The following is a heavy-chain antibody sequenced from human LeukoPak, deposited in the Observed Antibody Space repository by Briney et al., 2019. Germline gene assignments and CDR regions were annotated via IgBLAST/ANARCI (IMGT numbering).Heavy chain of an antibody. CDR2: IYHSGST. Sequence: SEALSLTCTVSGYSISSGYYWGWIRQPPGKGLEGIGSIYHSGSTNYNPSLKSRVTISVDKTKNQFSLKLSSVTAADTAVYYCARDALAGLFDYWGQGTLVTVSS. CDR3: ARDALAGLFDY. CDR1: GYSISSGYY. D-gene: IGHD6-19*01. V-gene: IGHV4-38-2*02. J-gene: IGHJ4*02.